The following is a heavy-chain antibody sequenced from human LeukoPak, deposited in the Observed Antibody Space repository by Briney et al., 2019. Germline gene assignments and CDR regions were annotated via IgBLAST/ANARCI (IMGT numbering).Heavy chain of an antibody. D-gene: IGHD2-21*02. V-gene: IGHV4-59*08. CDR3: ARHRFPSAVILDY. Sequence: SETLSLTCSVSGGAVSSFYWSWIRQSPGKGLEWIGYFYYSGSTKYNPSLKSRVTMSVDTSKNQLSLKLRPVTAADTAMYYCARHRFPSAVILDYWGQGDLVTVSS. J-gene: IGHJ4*02. CDR1: GGAVSSFY. CDR2: FYYSGST.